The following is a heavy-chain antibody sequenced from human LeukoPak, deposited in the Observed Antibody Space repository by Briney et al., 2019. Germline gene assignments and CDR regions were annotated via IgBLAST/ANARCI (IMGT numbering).Heavy chain of an antibody. V-gene: IGHV1-69*06. CDR3: ARRRYSGSSQHFDY. CDR2: VIPIFGTA. CDR1: GYTFTGYY. D-gene: IGHD1-26*01. J-gene: IGHJ4*02. Sequence: ASVKVSCKASGYTFTGYYMHWVRQAPGQGLEWMGGVIPIFGTANYAQKFQGRVTITADKSTSTAYMELSSLRSEDTAVYYCARRRYSGSSQHFDYWGQGTLVTVSS.